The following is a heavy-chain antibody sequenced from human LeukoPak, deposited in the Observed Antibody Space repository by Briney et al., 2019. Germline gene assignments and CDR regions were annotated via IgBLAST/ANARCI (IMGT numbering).Heavy chain of an antibody. CDR3: ARDQATSGGGLDS. V-gene: IGHV3-53*01. J-gene: IGHJ4*02. D-gene: IGHD3-16*01. CDR1: GFTVSGTH. Sequence: GGSLRLSCAASGFTVSGTHMSWVRQAPGKGLEWVAAIYTGGTTYYSDSVEGRFTISRDKSKNTLYLQMDSLRVEDTAVYYCARDQATSGGGLDSWGQGTLVTVSS. CDR2: IYTGGTT.